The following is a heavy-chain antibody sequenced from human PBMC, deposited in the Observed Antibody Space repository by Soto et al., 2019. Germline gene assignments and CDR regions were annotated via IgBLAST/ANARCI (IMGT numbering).Heavy chain of an antibody. CDR2: IIPIFGTA. D-gene: IGHD3-3*01. CDR3: ARGSLGDFWSGYYVDY. V-gene: IGHV1-69*13. CDR1: GGTFISYA. Sequence: GXSVKVSCKASGGTFISYAISWVRQAPGQGLEWMGGIIPIFGTANYAQKFQGRVTITADESTSTAYMELRSLRSEDTAVYYCARGSLGDFWSGYYVDYWGQGTLVTVSS. J-gene: IGHJ4*02.